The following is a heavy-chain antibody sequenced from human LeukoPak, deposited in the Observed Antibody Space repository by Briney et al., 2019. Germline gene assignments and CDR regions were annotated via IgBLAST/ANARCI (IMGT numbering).Heavy chain of an antibody. Sequence: ASVKVSCKASGYTFTNYYMHWVRQAPGQGLEWMGIINPSGGTTNYAQKFQGRVTMTRDTSTSTVHMELSSLRSEDTAVYYCARVRGGGHYFDYWGQGALVTVPS. J-gene: IGHJ4*02. CDR1: GYTFTNYY. V-gene: IGHV1-46*01. CDR3: ARVRGGGHYFDY. D-gene: IGHD3-16*01. CDR2: INPSGGTT.